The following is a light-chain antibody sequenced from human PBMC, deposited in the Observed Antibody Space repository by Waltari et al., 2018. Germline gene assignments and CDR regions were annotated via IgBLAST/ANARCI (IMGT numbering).Light chain of an antibody. V-gene: IGKV4-1*01. Sequence: DIVMTQSPDFLAVSLGARATINCKSSQSLFSTSNSKTYISWYKQKPGQPPKLLIYWASTRGSGVPDRFSGSGSGTDFTLNISSLQAEDVAVYYCHHYYIPPLTFGQGTRLEIK. CDR3: HHYYIPPLT. J-gene: IGKJ5*01. CDR1: QSLFSTSNSKTY. CDR2: WAS.